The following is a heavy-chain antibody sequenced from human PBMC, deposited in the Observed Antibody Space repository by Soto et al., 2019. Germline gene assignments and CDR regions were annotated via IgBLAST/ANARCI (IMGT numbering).Heavy chain of an antibody. J-gene: IGHJ6*02. D-gene: IGHD2-21*02. Sequence: QITLKESGPTLVKPTQTLTLTCTFSGFSLSTSGVSVGWIRQPPGKALEWLALIYWDDDKRYSPSLKSRLTIAKDTSKNQVVLSMTTMDPVDTATYYCAHSRCGGDCLQSYPSHYYSGMDVWGQGTTVTVSS. CDR3: AHSRCGGDCLQSYPSHYYSGMDV. CDR1: GFSLSTSGVS. CDR2: IYWDDDK. V-gene: IGHV2-5*02.